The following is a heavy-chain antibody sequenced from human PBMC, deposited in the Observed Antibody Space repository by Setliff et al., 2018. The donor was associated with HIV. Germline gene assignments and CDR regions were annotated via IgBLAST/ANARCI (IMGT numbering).Heavy chain of an antibody. V-gene: IGHV4-34*01. CDR2: INHSGST. Sequence: SETLSLTCAVYGGSFSGYYWSWIRQPPGKGLEWIGEINHSGSTNYNPSLKSRVTISVDTSKNQFSLKLSSVTAADTAVYYCARKSYYYDSGGYHNYMDVWGKGTTVTVSS. J-gene: IGHJ6*03. CDR3: ARKSYYYDSGGYHNYMDV. D-gene: IGHD3-22*01. CDR1: GGSFSGYY.